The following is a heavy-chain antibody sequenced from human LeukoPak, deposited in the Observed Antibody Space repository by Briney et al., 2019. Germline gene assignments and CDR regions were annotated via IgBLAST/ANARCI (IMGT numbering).Heavy chain of an antibody. D-gene: IGHD3-22*01. V-gene: IGHV1-69*13. CDR2: IIPIFGTA. CDR3: AITYYYDSTTLYNWFDP. J-gene: IGHJ5*02. CDR1: GGTFSSYA. Sequence: GASVKVSCKASGGTFSSYAISWVRQAPGQGLEWMGGIIPIFGTANYAQKFQGRVTITADESTSTAYMELSSLRSEDTAVYYCAITYYYDSTTLYNWFDPWGQGTLVTVSS.